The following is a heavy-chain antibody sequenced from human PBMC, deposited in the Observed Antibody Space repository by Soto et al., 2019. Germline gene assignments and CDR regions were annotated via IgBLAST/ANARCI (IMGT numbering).Heavy chain of an antibody. J-gene: IGHJ5*02. V-gene: IGHV4-30-2*01. CDR3: AGMPYTSGLRFDP. CDR1: GDSYSISTYS. CDR2: IYQSGAT. Sequence: SETLSLTCNMSGDSYSISTYSWSWIRQPPGKALQWIGFIYQSGATSYNPSLASRVSISLDRSNNQCSLKLKSVTAADTAVYFCAGMPYTSGLRFDPWGPGTLVTV. D-gene: IGHD6-19*01.